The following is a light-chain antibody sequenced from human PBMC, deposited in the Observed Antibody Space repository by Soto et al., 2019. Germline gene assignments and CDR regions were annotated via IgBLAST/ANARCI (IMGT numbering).Light chain of an antibody. CDR3: QQSYSTPQ. V-gene: IGKV1-39*01. J-gene: IGKJ1*01. CDR2: AAS. Sequence: DIQMTQSPSSLSASVGDRVTITCRASQSISSYLNWYQQKPGKAPKLLIYAASSLQSGVPSRFSGSGSGTDFPLTISRLQPEDFSNYYCQQSYSTPQFGQGTKVEIK. CDR1: QSISSY.